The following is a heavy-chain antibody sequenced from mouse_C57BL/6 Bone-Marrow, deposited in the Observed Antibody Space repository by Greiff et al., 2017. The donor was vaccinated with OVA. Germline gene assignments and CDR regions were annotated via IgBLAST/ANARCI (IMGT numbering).Heavy chain of an antibody. CDR3: AREDYGNYVPYFDY. J-gene: IGHJ2*01. CDR2: ISDGGSYT. D-gene: IGHD2-1*01. Sequence: DVMLVESGGGLVKPGGSLKLSCAASGFTFSSYAMSWVRQTPEKRLEWVATISDGGSYTYYPDNVKGRFTISRDNAKNNLYLQMSHLKSEDTAMYYCAREDYGNYVPYFDYWGQGTTLTVSS. V-gene: IGHV5-4*01. CDR1: GFTFSSYA.